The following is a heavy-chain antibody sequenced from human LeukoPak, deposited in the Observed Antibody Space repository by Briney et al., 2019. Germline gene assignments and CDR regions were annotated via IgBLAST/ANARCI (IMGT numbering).Heavy chain of an antibody. CDR2: IHSSGNT. CDR1: GASISSYH. J-gene: IGHJ4*02. D-gene: IGHD4-17*01. CDR3: ARGSVTWDY. V-gene: IGHV4-59*01. Sequence: SETLSLTCTVSGASISSYHWSWIRQPPGKGLEWIGYIHSSGNTNYNPSLKSRVSMSSDTSKNQFSLKLNSVTPAGTAVYYCARGSVTWDYWGQGTLVTVSS.